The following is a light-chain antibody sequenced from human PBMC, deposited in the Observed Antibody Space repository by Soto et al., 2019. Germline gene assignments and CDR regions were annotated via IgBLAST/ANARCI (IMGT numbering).Light chain of an antibody. CDR3: QQYNSYS. J-gene: IGKJ1*01. CDR1: QNINNY. V-gene: IGKV1-5*01. CDR2: HAS. Sequence: QAPSSLSASLGDRVTITCQASQNINNYLNWYQQKPGTAPKVLIYHASNLQSGVPSRFSGSGSGTEFTLTISSLQPDDFATYYCQQYNSYSFGQGTKVDIK.